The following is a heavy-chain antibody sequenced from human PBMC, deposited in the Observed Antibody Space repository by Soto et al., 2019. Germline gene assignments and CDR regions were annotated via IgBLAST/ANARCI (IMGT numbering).Heavy chain of an antibody. CDR3: ARAHYGDYGYGMDV. CDR2: IYHSGYT. D-gene: IGHD4-17*01. CDR1: GGSISSGGYS. Sequence: QLQLQESGSGLVKPSQTLSLTCAVSGGSISSGGYSWSWIRQPAGKGLEWIGYIYHSGYTYCNPTLKSRVTISVDRSKNQFSLKLSSVTAADTAVYYCARAHYGDYGYGMDVWGQGTTVNVPS. V-gene: IGHV4-30-2*01. J-gene: IGHJ6*02.